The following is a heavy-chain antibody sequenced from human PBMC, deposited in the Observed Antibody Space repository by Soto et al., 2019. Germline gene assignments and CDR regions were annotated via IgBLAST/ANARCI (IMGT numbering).Heavy chain of an antibody. CDR3: ARENRTQPLTFYFDY. CDR2: IYYSGST. V-gene: IGHV4-31*03. D-gene: IGHD2-2*01. CDR1: GGSISSGGYY. J-gene: IGHJ4*02. Sequence: LSLTCTVSGGSISSGGYYWSWIRQHPGKGLEWIGYIYYSGSTYYNPSLKSRVTISVDTSKNQFSLKLSSVTAADTAVYYCARENRTQPLTFYFDYWGQGTLVTVSS.